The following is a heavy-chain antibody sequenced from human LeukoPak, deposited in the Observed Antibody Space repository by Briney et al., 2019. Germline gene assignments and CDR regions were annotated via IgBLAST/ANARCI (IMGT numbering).Heavy chain of an antibody. CDR2: IKSKTDGGTT. D-gene: IGHD6-19*01. CDR1: GFTFSNAW. V-gene: IGHV3-15*07. Sequence: GGSLRLSCAASGFTFSNAWMNWVRQAPGKGLEWVGRIKSKTDGGTTDYAAPVKGRFTISRDDSKNTLYLQMNSLKTEDTAVYYCAKQRAGSAWFTLDFWGPGTLVTVSS. J-gene: IGHJ4*02. CDR3: AKQRAGSAWFTLDF.